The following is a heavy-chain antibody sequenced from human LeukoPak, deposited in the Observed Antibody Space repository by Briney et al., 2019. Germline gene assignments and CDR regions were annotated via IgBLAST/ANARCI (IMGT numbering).Heavy chain of an antibody. CDR3: ARDYGSGPLESEAWFDP. D-gene: IGHD3-10*01. Sequence: SETLSLTCTVSGGSISSYYWSWIRQPPGKGLEGIGYIYYSGSNNYNPSLKSRVTISVDTSKNQFSLKLSSVTAADTAVYYCARDYGSGPLESEAWFDPWGQGTLVTVSS. V-gene: IGHV4-59*01. CDR1: GGSISSYY. J-gene: IGHJ5*02. CDR2: IYYSGSN.